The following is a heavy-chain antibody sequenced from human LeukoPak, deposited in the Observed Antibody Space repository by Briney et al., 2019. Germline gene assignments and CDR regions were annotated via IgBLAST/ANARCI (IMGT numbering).Heavy chain of an antibody. V-gene: IGHV3-21*01. Sequence: GGSLRLSCAASGFTFSSYSMNWVRQAPGKGLEWVSSISSSSSYIYYADSVKGRFTISRDNAKNSLYLQMNSLRAEDTAVYYCARDRYDSSGYYSAHDAFDIWGQGTMVTVSS. CDR2: ISSSSSYI. CDR3: ARDRYDSSGYYSAHDAFDI. D-gene: IGHD3-22*01. CDR1: GFTFSSYS. J-gene: IGHJ3*02.